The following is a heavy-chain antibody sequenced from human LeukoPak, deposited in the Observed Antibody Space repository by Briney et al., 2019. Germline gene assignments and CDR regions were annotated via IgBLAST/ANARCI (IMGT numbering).Heavy chain of an antibody. Sequence: GGSLRLSCAASGFTFDAYAMHWVRQAPGKGLEWVSLISWDGGSTYYADSVKGRFTISRDNSKNSLYLQMNSLRAEDTALYYCAKDTTVAALTTTYLDYMDVWGRGTTVTVSS. J-gene: IGHJ6*03. CDR3: AKDTTVAALTTTYLDYMDV. CDR2: ISWDGGST. V-gene: IGHV3-43D*03. CDR1: GFTFDAYA. D-gene: IGHD6-19*01.